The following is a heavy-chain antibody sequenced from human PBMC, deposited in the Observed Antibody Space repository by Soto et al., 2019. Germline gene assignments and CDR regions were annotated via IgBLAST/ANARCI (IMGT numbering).Heavy chain of an antibody. CDR1: GGTFSSYA. CDR3: ARAPSSLGVVITYYFDY. D-gene: IGHD3-3*01. CDR2: IIPIFGTA. V-gene: IGHV1-69*06. Sequence: SGKVSCKASGGTFSSYAISWMRQAPGQGLEWMGGIIPIFGTANYAQKFQGRVTITADKSTSTAYMELSSLRSEDTAVYYCARAPSSLGVVITYYFDYWGQGTLVKVSS. J-gene: IGHJ4*02.